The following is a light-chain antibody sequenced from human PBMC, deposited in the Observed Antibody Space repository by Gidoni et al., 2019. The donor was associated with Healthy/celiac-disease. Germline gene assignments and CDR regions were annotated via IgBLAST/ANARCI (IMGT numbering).Light chain of an antibody. CDR2: LEGSGSY. V-gene: IGLV4-60*03. J-gene: IGLJ1*01. CDR1: SGHSSYI. Sequence: QPVLTKSSSASASLGSSVKLTCTLSSGHSSYIIAWHQQQPVKAPRYLLKLEGSGSYNKGSGVPDRFSGSSSGADRYLSLSTLQSEDEADYSFETWASNPPVFGPGPKSPAL. CDR3: ETWASNPPV.